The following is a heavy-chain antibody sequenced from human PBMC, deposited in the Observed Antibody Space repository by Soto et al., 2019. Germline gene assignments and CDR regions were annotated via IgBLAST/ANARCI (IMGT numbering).Heavy chain of an antibody. CDR3: AASGRKVLRYFDWLLPFDY. Sequence: PSETLSLTCTVSGGSVSSGSYYWSWIRQPPGKGLEWTGYIYYSGSTNYNPSLKSRVTISVDTSKNQFSLKLSSVNAADTAVYYCAASGRKVLRYFDWLLPFDYWGQGTLVTVSS. CDR2: IYYSGST. CDR1: GGSVSSGSYY. V-gene: IGHV4-61*01. J-gene: IGHJ4*02. D-gene: IGHD3-9*01.